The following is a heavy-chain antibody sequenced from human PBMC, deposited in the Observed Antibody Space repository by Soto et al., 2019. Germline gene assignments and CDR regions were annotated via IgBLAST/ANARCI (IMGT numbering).Heavy chain of an antibody. Sequence: SETLSLTCTVSGASISSGGYYWGWIRQHPGKGLEWIGYIYYSGSTYYNPSLKSRVTISVDTSKNQFSLKLSSVTAADTAVYYCARVGGFGATTIDYWGQGTLVIVSS. D-gene: IGHD3-10*01. J-gene: IGHJ4*02. CDR2: IYYSGST. CDR1: GASISSGGYY. V-gene: IGHV4-30-4*08. CDR3: ARVGGFGATTIDY.